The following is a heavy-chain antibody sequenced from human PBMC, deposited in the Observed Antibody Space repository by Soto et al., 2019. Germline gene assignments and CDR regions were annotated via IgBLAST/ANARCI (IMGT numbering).Heavy chain of an antibody. J-gene: IGHJ6*02. CDR3: ARDPYCSSTSCYPRYYYYGMDV. CDR1: GGSFSGYY. V-gene: IGHV4-34*01. D-gene: IGHD2-2*01. Sequence: SETLSLTCAVYGGSFSGYYWSWIRQPPGKGLEWIGEINHSGSTNYNPSLKSRVTISVDTSKNQFSLKLSPVTAADTAVYYCARDPYCSSTSCYPRYYYYGMDVWGQGTTVTVSS. CDR2: INHSGST.